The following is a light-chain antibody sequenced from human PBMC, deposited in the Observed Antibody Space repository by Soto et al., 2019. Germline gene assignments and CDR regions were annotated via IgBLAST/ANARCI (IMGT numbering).Light chain of an antibody. CDR1: SSDVGSYNF. V-gene: IGLV2-14*01. Sequence: SVLPQPASVSGSPGQSITISCTGTSSDVGSYNFVSWYQQLPGKAPKLMIYEVSNRPSGVSNRFSGSKSGNTASLTISGLQAEDEADYYCSSYTTSSNYVFGSGTKVTV. CDR3: SSYTTSSNYV. CDR2: EVS. J-gene: IGLJ1*01.